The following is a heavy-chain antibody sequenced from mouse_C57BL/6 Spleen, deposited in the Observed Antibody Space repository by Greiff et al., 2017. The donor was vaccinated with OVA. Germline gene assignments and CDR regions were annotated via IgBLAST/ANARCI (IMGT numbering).Heavy chain of an antibody. CDR2: ISYDGSN. CDR1: GYSITSGYY. V-gene: IGHV3-6*01. J-gene: IGHJ2*01. CDR3: ARDGGNYPIDY. D-gene: IGHD2-1*01. Sequence: DVLLQESGPGLVKPSQSLSLTCSVTGYSITSGYYWNWLRPFPGNQLEWMGYISYDGSNNYHPSLKNRISITRDTSKNLFFLKLNSVTTEDTATYYWARDGGNYPIDYWGQGTTLTVSS.